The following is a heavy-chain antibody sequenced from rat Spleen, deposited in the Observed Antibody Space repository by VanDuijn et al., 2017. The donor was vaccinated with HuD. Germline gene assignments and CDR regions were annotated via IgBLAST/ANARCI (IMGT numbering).Heavy chain of an antibody. CDR3: TTVLQGHGFAY. CDR2: ISYDGSST. Sequence: EVQLVESGGGLVQPGGSMTLSCAASGFTFSDFYMAWVRQVPKKGLEWVATISYDGSSTYYRDSVKGRFTISRDNAKSTLYLQMDSLRSEDTATYYCTTVLQGHGFAYWGQGTLVTVSS. J-gene: IGHJ3*01. D-gene: IGHD1-1*01. CDR1: GFTFSDFY. V-gene: IGHV5-7*01.